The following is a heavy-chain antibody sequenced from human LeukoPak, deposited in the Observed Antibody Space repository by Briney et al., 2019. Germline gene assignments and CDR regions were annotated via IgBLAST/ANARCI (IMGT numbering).Heavy chain of an antibody. D-gene: IGHD3-22*01. CDR2: IYASGSS. CDR1: GDSISSGEYY. CDR3: AREGGSSGPFDY. V-gene: IGHV4-61*02. Sequence: PSETLSLTCTVSGDSISSGEYYWSWIRQPAGKGLEWIGRIYASGSSNYNPSLKSRVTISIDTSKNQFSLKLRSVSAADTAVYYCAREGGSSGPFDYWGQGTLVTVSS. J-gene: IGHJ4*02.